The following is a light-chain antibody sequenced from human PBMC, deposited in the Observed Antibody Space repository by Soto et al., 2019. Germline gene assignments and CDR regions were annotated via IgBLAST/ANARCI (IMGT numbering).Light chain of an antibody. V-gene: IGKV3-11*01. CDR2: DAS. CDR1: QSVSSY. Sequence: EIVLTQSPATLSLSPGERATLSCRASQSVSSYLAWYQQKPGQAPRLLIYDASNRATGIPARFSGSGSGTDFTLTISSLEPEDFAVYYCQQRINWPPYTVGQGTKLEIK. J-gene: IGKJ2*01. CDR3: QQRINWPPYT.